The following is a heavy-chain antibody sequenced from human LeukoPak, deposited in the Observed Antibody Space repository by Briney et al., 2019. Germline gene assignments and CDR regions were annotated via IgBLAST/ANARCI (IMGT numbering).Heavy chain of an antibody. D-gene: IGHD5-12*01. Sequence: GGSLRLSCAASEFTFSNYEMHWVRQAPGKGLEWVSYISSSGSDIYYADSVKGRFTISRDNAKNSLYLQMNSLRAEDTAVYYCAKGAKVVATSGGRYFDYWGQGTLVTVSS. V-gene: IGHV3-48*03. CDR1: EFTFSNYE. CDR2: ISSSGSDI. J-gene: IGHJ4*02. CDR3: AKGAKVVATSGGRYFDY.